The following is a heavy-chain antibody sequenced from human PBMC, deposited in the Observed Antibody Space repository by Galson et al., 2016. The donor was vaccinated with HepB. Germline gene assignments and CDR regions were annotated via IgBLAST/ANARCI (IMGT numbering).Heavy chain of an antibody. V-gene: IGHV3-30*18. D-gene: IGHD6-13*01. J-gene: IGHJ4*02. CDR3: GKDRSYSSSWRTYFDY. CDR2: XXYDXXXK. Sequence: SLRLSCAASGFTFTSXXMHXXXQAXXXGLXXVAXXXYDXXXKXXXDSXXGRFTIXXGNSKNTLXLQMXXMRAEDTALYYCGKDRSYSSSWRTYFDYGGPGTLXTXSS. CDR1: GFTFTSXX.